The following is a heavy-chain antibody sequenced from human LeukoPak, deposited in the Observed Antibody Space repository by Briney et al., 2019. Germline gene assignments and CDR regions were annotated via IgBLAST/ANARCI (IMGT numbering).Heavy chain of an antibody. CDR2: IIPILGIA. CDR3: ARDQVVVVPAAYYYMDV. D-gene: IGHD2-2*01. Sequence: ASVKVSCKASGGTFSSYAISWVRQAPGQGLEWMGRIIPILGIANYAQKFQGRVTITADKSTSTAYMELSSLRSEDTAVYYCARDQVVVVPAAYYYMDVWGKGTTVTVSS. J-gene: IGHJ6*03. V-gene: IGHV1-69*04. CDR1: GGTFSSYA.